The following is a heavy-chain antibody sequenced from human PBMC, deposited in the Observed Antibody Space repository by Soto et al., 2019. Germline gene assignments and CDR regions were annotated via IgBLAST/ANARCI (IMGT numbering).Heavy chain of an antibody. D-gene: IGHD3-10*01. J-gene: IGHJ4*02. V-gene: IGHV1-69*02. Sequence: QVQLVQSGAEVKKPGSSVRVSCTASEGTFDFYTISWVRQAPGKGLEGMGRFIQMVTMTSYAQKFQGRVTITADKSTSTVYIILSSLKSDDTAIYYCATNYGSGSTHFDYWGQGTLVTVSS. CDR1: EGTFDFYT. CDR3: ATNYGSGSTHFDY. CDR2: FIQMVTMT.